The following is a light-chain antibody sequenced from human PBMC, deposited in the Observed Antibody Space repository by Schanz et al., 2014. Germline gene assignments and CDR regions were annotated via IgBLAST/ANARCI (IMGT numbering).Light chain of an antibody. J-gene: IGLJ3*02. CDR1: TSNIGAGYD. V-gene: IGLV1-40*01. CDR2: GNN. CDR3: QSFDSSLRDV. Sequence: QSVLTQPPSVSGAPGQRVTISCTGSTSNIGAGYDVHWYQQLPGTAPKLLIYGNNNRPSGVPDRISGSKSGTSASLAITGLQAEDEADYYCQSFDSSLRDVFGGGTKLTVL.